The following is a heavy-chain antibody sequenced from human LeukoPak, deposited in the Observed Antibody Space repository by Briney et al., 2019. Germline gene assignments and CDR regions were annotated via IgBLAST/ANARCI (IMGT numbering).Heavy chain of an antibody. CDR1: GYTFTSYG. J-gene: IGHJ4*02. D-gene: IGHD6-19*01. V-gene: IGHV1-18*01. CDR3: ARSPFVPPRNIAVAGTLDY. CDR2: ISAYNGKT. Sequence: ASVKVSCKASGYTFTSYGISWVRQAPGQGLEWMGWISAYNGKTNYAQKLQGRVTMTTDTSTSTAYMELRSLSSDDTAVYYCARSPFVPPRNIAVAGTLDYWGQGTLVTVSS.